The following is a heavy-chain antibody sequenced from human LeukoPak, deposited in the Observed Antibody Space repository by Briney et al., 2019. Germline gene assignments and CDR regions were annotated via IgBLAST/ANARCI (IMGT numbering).Heavy chain of an antibody. CDR3: ARDRGNFGVVTYNWFDP. J-gene: IGHJ5*02. V-gene: IGHV4-4*07. CDR2: IYSSGST. Sequence: SETLSLTCTVSGGSISSYYWSWIRQPAGKGLEWIGRIYSSGSTNYNPSLKSRVTMSVDTSKNQFSLKLSSVTAADTAVYYCARDRGNFGVVTYNWFDPWGQGTLVTVSS. D-gene: IGHD3-3*01. CDR1: GGSISSYY.